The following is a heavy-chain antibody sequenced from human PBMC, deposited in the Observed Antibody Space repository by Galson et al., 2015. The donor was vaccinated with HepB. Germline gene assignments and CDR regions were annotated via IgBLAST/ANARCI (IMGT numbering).Heavy chain of an antibody. CDR1: GFTFGSYY. Sequence: SLRLSCAASGFTFGSYYMSWVRQAPGKGLEWIAYIDSSADTINYAHSVEGRFTVSRDNAKNSLYLQMNSLGAEDTAVYYCARGSSGSVLGFFYYMSVWGKGTTVTVSS. D-gene: IGHD5-12*01. CDR2: IDSSADTI. V-gene: IGHV3-11*01. CDR3: ARGSSGSVLGFFYYMSV. J-gene: IGHJ6*03.